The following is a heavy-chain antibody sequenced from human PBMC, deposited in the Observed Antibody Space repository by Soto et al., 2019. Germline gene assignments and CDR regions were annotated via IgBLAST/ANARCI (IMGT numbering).Heavy chain of an antibody. CDR2: IYYSGST. D-gene: IGHD3-9*01. CDR1: GGSISSYY. V-gene: IGHV4-59*01. Sequence: SETLSLTCTVSGGSISSYYWSWIRQPPGKGLEWIGYIYYSGSTNYNPSLKGRVTISVDTSKNQFSLKLSSVTAADTAVYYCARGLRYFDWRDYYYYMDVWGKGTTVTVSS. J-gene: IGHJ6*03. CDR3: ARGLRYFDWRDYYYYMDV.